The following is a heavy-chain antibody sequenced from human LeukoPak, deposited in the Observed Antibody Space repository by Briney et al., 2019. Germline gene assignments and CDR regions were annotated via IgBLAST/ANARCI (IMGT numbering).Heavy chain of an antibody. V-gene: IGHV4-34*01. CDR3: AKSNGYGLVDT. CDR1: GWSLSGYF. J-gene: IGHJ3*01. Sequence: SETLSLTCAVYGWSLSGYFWIWMRQPPGKGLEWIGEIRHSGSTNYNPSLKSRVTISVDTSRIRFSLTLNSVTAADTAVYYCAKSNGYGLVDTWGQGTMVTVSS. CDR2: IRHSGST. D-gene: IGHD2-8*01.